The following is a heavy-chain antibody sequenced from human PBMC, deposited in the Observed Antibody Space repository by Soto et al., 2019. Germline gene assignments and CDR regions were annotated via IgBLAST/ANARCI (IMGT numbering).Heavy chain of an antibody. V-gene: IGHV1-69*13. CDR2: IIPIFGTA. D-gene: IGHD3-22*01. J-gene: IGHJ4*02. Sequence: ASVKVSCKASGGTFSSYAISWVRQAPGQGLEWMGGIIPIFGTANYAQKFQGRVTITADESTSTAYMELSSLRSEDTAVYYCARGRRPYYYDSSGYYPTFDYWGQGTLVTV. CDR1: GGTFSSYA. CDR3: ARGRRPYYYDSSGYYPTFDY.